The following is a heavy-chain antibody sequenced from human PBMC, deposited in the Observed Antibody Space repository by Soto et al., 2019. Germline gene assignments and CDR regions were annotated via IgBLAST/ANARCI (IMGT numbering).Heavy chain of an antibody. V-gene: IGHV3-48*02. D-gene: IGHD3-10*01. Sequence: PGGSLRLSCAASGFTFSSYSMNWVRQAPGKGLEWVSYISSSSSTIYYADSVKGRFTISRDNAKNSLYLQMNSLRDEDTAVYYWARYILPWFGELLPSWFDPWGQGTLVTVSS. CDR1: GFTFSSYS. CDR2: ISSSSSTI. J-gene: IGHJ5*02. CDR3: ARYILPWFGELLPSWFDP.